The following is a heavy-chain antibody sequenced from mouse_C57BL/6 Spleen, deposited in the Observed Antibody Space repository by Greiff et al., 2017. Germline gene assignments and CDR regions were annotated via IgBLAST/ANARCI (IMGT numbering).Heavy chain of an antibody. CDR3: ARSSPLYDGYLYRYFDV. CDR2: ISYSGST. CDR1: GYSITSDY. V-gene: IGHV3-8*01. D-gene: IGHD2-3*01. Sequence: EVHLVESGPGLAKPSQTLSLTCSVTGYSITSDYWNWIRKFPGNKLEYMGYISYSGSTYYNPSLKSRISITRDTSKNQYYLQLNSVTTEDTATYYCARSSPLYDGYLYRYFDVWGTGTTVTVSS. J-gene: IGHJ1*03.